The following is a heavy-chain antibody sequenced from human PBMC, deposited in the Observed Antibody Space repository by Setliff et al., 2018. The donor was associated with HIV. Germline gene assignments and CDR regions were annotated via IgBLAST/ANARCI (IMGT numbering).Heavy chain of an antibody. V-gene: IGHV1-8*02. CDR2: MNPNSGNT. J-gene: IGHJ4*02. CDR3: ARGAVVTNYFDY. Sequence: GASVKVSCKASGYTFDSYGISWVRQAPGQGLEWMGWMNPNSGNTGYAQKFQGRVTLTRNTSISTAYMELSSLRSEDTAIYYCARGAVVTNYFDYWGQGTLVTVSS. D-gene: IGHD2-15*01. CDR1: GYTFDSYG.